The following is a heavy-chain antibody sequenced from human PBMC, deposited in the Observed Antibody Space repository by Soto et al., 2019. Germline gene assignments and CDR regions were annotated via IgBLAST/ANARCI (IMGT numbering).Heavy chain of an antibody. Sequence: EVQLVESGGGLVQPGGSLRLSCAASGFTFSSYRMHWVRQPPGKGLVWVSRINSDGSSTSYADSVKGRFTISRDNAKNTLYLQMNSLRAEDTAVYYCARAQDYYDTTPYPYWGQGTLVTVSS. J-gene: IGHJ4*02. CDR3: ARAQDYYDTTPYPY. CDR1: GFTFSSYR. CDR2: INSDGSST. D-gene: IGHD3-22*01. V-gene: IGHV3-74*01.